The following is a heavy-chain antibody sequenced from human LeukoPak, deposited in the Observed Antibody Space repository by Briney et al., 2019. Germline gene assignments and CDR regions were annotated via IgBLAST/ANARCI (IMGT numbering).Heavy chain of an antibody. V-gene: IGHV3-23*01. J-gene: IGHJ1*01. CDR2: IGGNGLST. Sequence: GGSLRLSCAASGFTFSSYAMSWVRQAPGKGLEWVSSIGGNGLSTYYADSVKGRFTISRDNSKNTLYLQMNSLRAEDTAVYYCASHAIVVVTADEYFQHWGQGTLVTVSS. D-gene: IGHD2-21*02. CDR3: ASHAIVVVTADEYFQH. CDR1: GFTFSSYA.